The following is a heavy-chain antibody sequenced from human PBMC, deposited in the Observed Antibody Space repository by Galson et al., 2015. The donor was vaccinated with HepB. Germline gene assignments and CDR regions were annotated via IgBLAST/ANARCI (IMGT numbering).Heavy chain of an antibody. J-gene: IGHJ6*02. Sequence: SLRLSCAASGFTFSGSAMYWVRQASGKGLEWLGRIRNKDNSYATAYAASVKGRFTISRDDSKNTAYLQMSSLKTEDTAVYYCTRPRYCDGTSCTSYYYYALDVWGQGTVVTVSS. CDR1: GFTFSGSA. V-gene: IGHV3-73*01. D-gene: IGHD2-2*01. CDR2: IRNKDNSYAT. CDR3: TRPRYCDGTSCTSYYYYALDV.